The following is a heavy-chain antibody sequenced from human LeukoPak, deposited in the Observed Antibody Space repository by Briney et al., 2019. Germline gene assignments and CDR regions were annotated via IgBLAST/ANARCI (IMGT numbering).Heavy chain of an antibody. CDR1: GFTFTTYA. V-gene: IGHV3-7*03. D-gene: IGHD3-10*01. Sequence: GGSLRLSCAASGFTFTTYAMYWVRQAPGKGLEWVANIKQDGSAKHYVDSVKGRFTISRDNAKNSLYLQMNSLRVEDTAVYYCARDYYGLEGFFDYWGQGTLVTVSS. CDR2: IKQDGSAK. J-gene: IGHJ4*02. CDR3: ARDYYGLEGFFDY.